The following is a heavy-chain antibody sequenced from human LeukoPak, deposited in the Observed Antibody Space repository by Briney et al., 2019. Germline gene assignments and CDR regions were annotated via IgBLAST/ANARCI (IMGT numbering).Heavy chain of an antibody. CDR1: GFTFSSYG. J-gene: IGHJ3*02. D-gene: IGHD2-2*01. Sequence: GGSLRLSCAASGFTFSSYGMHWVRQAPGKGLEWVAVISYDGSNKYYADSVKGRFTISRDNSKNTLYLQMNSLRAEDTAVYYCARADEGDKCSSTSCYSAAFDIWGQGTMVTVSS. CDR3: ARADEGDKCSSTSCYSAAFDI. V-gene: IGHV3-30*03. CDR2: ISYDGSNK.